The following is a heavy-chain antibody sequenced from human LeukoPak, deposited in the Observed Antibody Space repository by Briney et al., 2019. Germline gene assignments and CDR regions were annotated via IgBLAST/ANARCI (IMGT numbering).Heavy chain of an antibody. Sequence: PSRTLSLTCTVSGGSISSGDYYWSWIRQPPGKGLEWIGYIYYSGSTYYNPSLKSRVTISVDTSKNQFSLKLSSVTAADTAVYYCARSQEMATMFVDYWGQGTLVTVSS. CDR1: GGSISSGDYY. CDR2: IYYSGST. J-gene: IGHJ4*02. V-gene: IGHV4-30-4*08. CDR3: ARSQEMATMFVDY. D-gene: IGHD5-24*01.